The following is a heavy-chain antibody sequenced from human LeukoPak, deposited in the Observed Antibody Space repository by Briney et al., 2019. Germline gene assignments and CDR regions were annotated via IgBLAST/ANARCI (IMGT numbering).Heavy chain of an antibody. CDR1: GFTFSSYS. J-gene: IGHJ4*02. Sequence: PGGSLRLSCAASGFTFSSYSMNWVRQAPGKGLEWVSYISSSSSYIYYADSVKGRFTISRDNAKNSLYLQMNSLRAEDTAVYYCARDMAAAGDFDYWGQGTLVTVSS. CDR2: ISSSSSYI. CDR3: ARDMAAAGDFDY. D-gene: IGHD6-13*01. V-gene: IGHV3-21*05.